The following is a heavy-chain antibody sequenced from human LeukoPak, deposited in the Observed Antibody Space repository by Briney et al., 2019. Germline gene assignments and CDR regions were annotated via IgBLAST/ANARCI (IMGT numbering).Heavy chain of an antibody. CDR1: GYTFTSYG. CDR2: ISAYNGNT. V-gene: IGHV1-18*01. CDR3: AREDHYYDSSGHYYVNAFDI. J-gene: IGHJ3*02. D-gene: IGHD3-22*01. Sequence: GESLKTSCKASGYTFTSYGIVWVRQAPGQGLEWMGWISAYNGNTNYAQNLQGRVTMTTDTSTSTAYMELRSLTSDDTAVYYCAREDHYYDSSGHYYVNAFDIWGQGTMVTVSS.